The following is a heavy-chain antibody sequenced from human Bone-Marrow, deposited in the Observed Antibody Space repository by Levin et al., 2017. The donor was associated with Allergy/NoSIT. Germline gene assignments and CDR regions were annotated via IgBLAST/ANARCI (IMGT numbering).Heavy chain of an antibody. D-gene: IGHD4-23*01. Sequence: SVKVSCKASGGTFSSYAISWVRQAPGQGLEWMGGIIPIFGTANYAQKFQGRVTITADKSTSTAYMELSSLRSEDTAVYYCWATVVTPAFDIWGQGTMVTVSS. CDR2: IIPIFGTA. J-gene: IGHJ3*02. V-gene: IGHV1-69*06. CDR3: WATVVTPAFDI. CDR1: GGTFSSYA.